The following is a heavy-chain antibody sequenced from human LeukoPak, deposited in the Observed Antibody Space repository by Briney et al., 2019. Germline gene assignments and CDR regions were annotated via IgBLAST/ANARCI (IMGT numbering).Heavy chain of an antibody. Sequence: PSETLSLTCTVSGGSINNYYWSWIRQPPGKGLEWIGYIYYSGSTNYNPSLKSRVTMSVDTSKNKFSLKLTSVTAADTAVYYCARSPFGNGEPWGQGTLVTVSS. V-gene: IGHV4-59*01. CDR3: ARSPFGNGEP. J-gene: IGHJ5*02. CDR1: GGSINNYY. D-gene: IGHD3-16*01. CDR2: IYYSGST.